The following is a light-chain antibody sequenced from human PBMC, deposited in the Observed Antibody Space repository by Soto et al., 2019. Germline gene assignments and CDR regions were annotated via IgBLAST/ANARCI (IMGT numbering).Light chain of an antibody. Sequence: EIVMTQSPATLSVSPGERATLSCRASQSVSSNLDWYQKKPGQAPRLLNYGASTRATVIPARFSGSGSGTEFTLTISSLQSEDFAVYYCQQYSNWPITFGPGTKVDIK. CDR3: QQYSNWPIT. J-gene: IGKJ3*01. CDR2: GAS. CDR1: QSVSSN. V-gene: IGKV3-15*01.